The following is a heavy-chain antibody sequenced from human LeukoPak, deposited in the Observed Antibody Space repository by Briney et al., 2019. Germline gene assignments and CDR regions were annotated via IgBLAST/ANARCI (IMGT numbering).Heavy chain of an antibody. CDR1: GDSISSDY. D-gene: IGHD6-6*01. J-gene: IGHJ4*02. CDR2: IYYSGST. V-gene: IGHV4-59*08. Sequence: SPSETLSLTCNVSGDSISSDYWSWIRQPPGKGLEWIGHIYYSGSTNYNPSLKSRVTISVDTSKNQFSLNLSSVTAADTAIYYCTRQYSVSSTDYWGQGTLVTVSS. CDR3: TRQYSVSSTDY.